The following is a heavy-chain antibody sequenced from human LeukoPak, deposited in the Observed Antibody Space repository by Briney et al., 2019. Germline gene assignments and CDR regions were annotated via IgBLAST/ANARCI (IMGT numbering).Heavy chain of an antibody. J-gene: IGHJ4*02. CDR1: GYTFTNYY. V-gene: IGHV1-46*01. CDR2: INQTSGST. D-gene: IGHD3-22*01. Sequence: AAVKVSCKASGYTFTNYYIHWVRQAPGQGLEWMGIINQTSGSTAYTQKFQGRVTMTRDTSTSTVYMELSSLRSDDTAVYYCARLGYYYDSLGHYDYWGQGTLVIVSS. CDR3: ARLGYYYDSLGHYDY.